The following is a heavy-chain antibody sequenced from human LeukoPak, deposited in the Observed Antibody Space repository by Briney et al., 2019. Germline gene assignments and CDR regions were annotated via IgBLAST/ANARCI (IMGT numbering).Heavy chain of an antibody. V-gene: IGHV3-21*06. CDR3: ARLDESEGDY. CDR2: ISSGSDYI. J-gene: IGHJ4*02. Sequence: GGSLRLSCAASGFTFTYYNMNWVRQAPGKRLEWVSSISSGSDYIQYADSVKGRFTISRDNAKNSLYLQLSSLSAGDTAVYYCARLDESEGDYWGQGTLVTVSS. CDR1: GFTFTYYN.